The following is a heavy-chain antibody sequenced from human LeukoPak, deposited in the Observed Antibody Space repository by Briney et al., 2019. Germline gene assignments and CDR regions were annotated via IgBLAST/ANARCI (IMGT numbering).Heavy chain of an antibody. J-gene: IGHJ4*02. Sequence: GGSLRLSCAASGFTFSSYAMSWVRQAPGKGLEWVSAISGSGGSTYYADSVKGRFTISRDNSKNTLYLQMNSLRAEDTAVYYCSKDGYCSSTSCYPAPYWGQGTLVTVSS. V-gene: IGHV3-23*01. D-gene: IGHD2-2*01. CDR2: ISGSGGST. CDR1: GFTFSSYA. CDR3: SKDGYCSSTSCYPAPY.